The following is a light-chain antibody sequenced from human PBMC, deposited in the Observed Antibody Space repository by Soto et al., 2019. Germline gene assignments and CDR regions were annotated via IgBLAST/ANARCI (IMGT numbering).Light chain of an antibody. V-gene: IGKV1-33*01. CDR3: QQFDSVPLT. CDR1: HDIGTY. J-gene: IGKJ4*01. Sequence: DVQMTQSPSSLSASVGDRVTITCQASHDIGTYLNWYQHKPGKAPKLLIFDTSHLATGVPARFSGSGSDTYFTFTITNLQAEDFAAYYCQQFDSVPLTFGVGTHVEI. CDR2: DTS.